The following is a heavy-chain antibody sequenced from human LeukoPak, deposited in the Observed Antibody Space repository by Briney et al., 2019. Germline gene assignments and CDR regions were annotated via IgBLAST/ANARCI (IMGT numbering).Heavy chain of an antibody. CDR3: AGDAITMIRGVTNYFDY. CDR1: GGSINNYY. D-gene: IGHD3-10*01. CDR2: IYNTGST. J-gene: IGHJ4*02. V-gene: IGHV4-59*01. Sequence: SETLSLTCTVSGGSINNYYWSWIRQPPGKGLEWIGYIYNTGSTNYNPSLKSRVTISADTSKNQFSLKLSSVTAADTAVYYCAGDAITMIRGVTNYFDYWGQGTQVTVSS.